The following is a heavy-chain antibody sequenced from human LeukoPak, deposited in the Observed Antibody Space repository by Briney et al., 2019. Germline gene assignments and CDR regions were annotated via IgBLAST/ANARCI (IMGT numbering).Heavy chain of an antibody. CDR2: IYHSGNT. J-gene: IGHJ1*01. CDR3: ARASMRRRDGYNRHYEIDH. Sequence: SETLSLTCTVSGYSISSNWGWIRQPPGKGLEWIGSIYHSGNTYYNASLKSRVTISVDASKNQFSLRLSSVTAADTAVYYCARASMRRRDGYNRHYEIDHWGQGTLVTVSS. V-gene: IGHV4-38-2*02. D-gene: IGHD5-24*01. CDR1: GYSISSN.